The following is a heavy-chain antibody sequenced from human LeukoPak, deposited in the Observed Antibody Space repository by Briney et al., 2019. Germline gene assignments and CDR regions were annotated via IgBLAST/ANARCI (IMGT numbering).Heavy chain of an antibody. Sequence: GRSLRLSCAASGFTFSNNEMIWVRQAPGKGLEWVSYISSRGSTKYYADSMKGRFTISRDNAKNSLYLQMNSLRAEDTAVYFCARYNGWYYSDYWGQGTLVTVSS. CDR2: ISSRGSTK. CDR3: ARYNGWYYSDY. J-gene: IGHJ4*02. CDR1: GFTFSNNE. D-gene: IGHD6-19*01. V-gene: IGHV3-48*03.